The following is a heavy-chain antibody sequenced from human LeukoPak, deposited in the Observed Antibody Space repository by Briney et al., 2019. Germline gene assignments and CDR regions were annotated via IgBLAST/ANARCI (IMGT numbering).Heavy chain of an antibody. CDR3: ARVIRAAPGKGYFDY. D-gene: IGHD6-13*01. Sequence: GGSLRLSCATSGFIFSTYALSWVRQAPGKGLEWASSISGSGGRTYHADSVKGRFTIPRDSSKNTLYLQMNSLRAEDTAIYYCARVIRAAPGKGYFDYWGQGTLVTVSS. V-gene: IGHV3-23*01. CDR1: GFIFSTYA. CDR2: ISGSGGRT. J-gene: IGHJ4*02.